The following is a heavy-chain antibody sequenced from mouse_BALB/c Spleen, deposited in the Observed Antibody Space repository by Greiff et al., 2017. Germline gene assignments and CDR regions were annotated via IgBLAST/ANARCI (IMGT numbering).Heavy chain of an antibody. Sequence: DVQLVESGPDLVKPSQSLSLTCTVTGYSITSGYSWHWIRQFPGNQLEWMGYIHYSGSTNYNPSLKSRNSITRDTSKNQFFLQLNSVTTEDTATYYCARSYDGDPWFAYWGQGTLVTVSA. J-gene: IGHJ3*01. CDR3: ARSYDGDPWFAY. D-gene: IGHD2-3*01. CDR2: IHYSGST. CDR1: GYSITSGYS. V-gene: IGHV3-1*02.